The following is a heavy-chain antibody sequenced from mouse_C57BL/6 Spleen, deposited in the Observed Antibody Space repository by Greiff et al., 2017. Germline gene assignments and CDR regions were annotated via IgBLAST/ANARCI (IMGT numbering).Heavy chain of an antibody. D-gene: IGHD4-1*01. V-gene: IGHV1-64*01. Sequence: QVQLQQPGAELVKPGASVKLSCKASGYTFTSYWLHWVKQRPGQGLEWIGMIHPNSGSTNYNEKFKSKATLTVDKSSSTAYMQLSSLTSEDSAVYYCAKEWNWDNYAMDYWGQGTSVTVSS. CDR2: IHPNSGST. CDR1: GYTFTSYW. J-gene: IGHJ4*01. CDR3: AKEWNWDNYAMDY.